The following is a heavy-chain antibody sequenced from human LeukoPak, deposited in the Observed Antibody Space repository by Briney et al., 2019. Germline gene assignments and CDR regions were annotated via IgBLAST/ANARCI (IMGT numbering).Heavy chain of an antibody. CDR1: GGSISSYH. J-gene: IGHJ3*01. CDR3: ARDRGIAAVGDDAYDV. Sequence: SETLSLTCTVSGGSISSYHWSWIRQPPGKGLEVIGYVYYTGSTHYNPSLKSRVTISLDTSKNRFSLKLSSMTAADTAVYYCARDRGIAAVGDDAYDVWDQGTMVTVSS. D-gene: IGHD6-13*01. CDR2: VYYTGST. V-gene: IGHV4-59*01.